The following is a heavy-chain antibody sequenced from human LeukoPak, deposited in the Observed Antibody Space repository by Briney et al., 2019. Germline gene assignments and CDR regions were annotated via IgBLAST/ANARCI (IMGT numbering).Heavy chain of an antibody. V-gene: IGHV1-18*01. Sequence: ASVKVSCKASGYTFTSYGISWVRQAPGQGHEWMGWISAYNGNTNYAQKLQGRVTMTTDTSTSTAYMELRSLRSDDTAVYYCAREVVGATSPYYYYYYYMDVWGKGTTVTVSS. D-gene: IGHD1-26*01. CDR2: ISAYNGNT. J-gene: IGHJ6*03. CDR3: AREVVGATSPYYYYYYYMDV. CDR1: GYTFTSYG.